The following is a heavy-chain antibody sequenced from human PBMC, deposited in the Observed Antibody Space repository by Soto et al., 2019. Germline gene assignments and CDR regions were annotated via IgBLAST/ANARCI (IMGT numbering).Heavy chain of an antibody. CDR2: IWYDGGDK. D-gene: IGHD2-15*01. Sequence: QEQLVESGGGVVQPGRSLRLSCAASGFTFSNYGMHWVRLTPGKGLEWVAVIWYDGGDKYYADSVKGRFTVSRDNSKNTLFLQMDSLRAEDTAVYYCARDRGYCRGGSCSSYGMDVWGQGTTVTVSS. V-gene: IGHV3-33*01. CDR1: GFTFSNYG. CDR3: ARDRGYCRGGSCSSYGMDV. J-gene: IGHJ6*02.